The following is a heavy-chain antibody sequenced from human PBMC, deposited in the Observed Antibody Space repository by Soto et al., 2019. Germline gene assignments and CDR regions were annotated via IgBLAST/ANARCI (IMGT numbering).Heavy chain of an antibody. V-gene: IGHV1-46*01. CDR3: AIVTVATAMALYYYYGMDV. J-gene: IGHJ6*02. CDR1: GYTFTSYY. CDR2: INPSGGST. D-gene: IGHD5-18*01. Sequence: ASVKVSCKASGYTFTSYYMHWVRQAPGQGLEWMGIINPSGGSTSYAQKFQGRVTMTRDTSTSTVYMELSSLRSEDTAVYYCAIVTVATAMALYYYYGMDVWGQGTTVTVSS.